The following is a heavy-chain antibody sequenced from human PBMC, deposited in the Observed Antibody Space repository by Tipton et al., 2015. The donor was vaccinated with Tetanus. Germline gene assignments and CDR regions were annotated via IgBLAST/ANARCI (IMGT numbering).Heavy chain of an antibody. CDR3: AKESAPLSNRATFDS. CDR2: MIFDGTTK. D-gene: IGHD3-3*01. V-gene: IGHV3-30*18. J-gene: IGHJ4*02. CDR1: GFTFSQYG. Sequence: SLRLSCVASGFTFSQYGMHWVRQAPGKGLEWVAVMIFDGTTKHYADSEKGRFTISRDNSRNTLFLQVNSVRVEDTATYLCAKESAPLSNRATFDSWGQGTLVIVSS.